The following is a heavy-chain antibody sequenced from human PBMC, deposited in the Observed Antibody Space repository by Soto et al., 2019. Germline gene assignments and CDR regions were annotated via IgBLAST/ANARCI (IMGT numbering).Heavy chain of an antibody. V-gene: IGHV3-23*01. CDR3: ARVHVMSGYDFEDYYYYMDV. J-gene: IGHJ6*03. Sequence: TGGSLRLSCAASGFTFSSYAMSWVRQAPGKGLEWVSAISGSGGSTYYADSVKGRFTISRDNSKNTLYLQMNSLRAEDTAVYYCARVHVMSGYDFEDYYYYMDVWGKGTTVTVSS. CDR2: ISGSGGST. CDR1: GFTFSSYA. D-gene: IGHD5-12*01.